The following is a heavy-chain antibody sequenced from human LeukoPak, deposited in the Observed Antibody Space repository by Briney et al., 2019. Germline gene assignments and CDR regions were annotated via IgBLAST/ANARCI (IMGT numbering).Heavy chain of an antibody. CDR1: GGSISSSSYY. D-gene: IGHD3-16*01. J-gene: IGHJ4*02. V-gene: IGHV4-39*01. CDR3: ARHFDYVWGSYDY. Sequence: SETLSLTCTVSGGSISSSSYYWGWIRQPPGKGLEWIGSIYYSGSTYYNPSLKSRVTISVDTSKNQFSLKLSSVTAADTAVYYCARHFDYVWGSYDYWGQGTLVTVSS. CDR2: IYYSGST.